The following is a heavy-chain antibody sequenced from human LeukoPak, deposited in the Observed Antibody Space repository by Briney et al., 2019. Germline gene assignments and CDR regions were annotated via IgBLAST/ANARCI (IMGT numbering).Heavy chain of an antibody. CDR3: TRDHCRGDNCPSFDY. CDR1: GYTFTRFG. Sequence: AAAVKVSCKPSGYTFTRFGISWVRQAPGQGLAWMGWIGAYNGDTNYAQKFQGRVTMTTDPSTSTAYMDLRSLRSDDTAVYYCTRDHCRGDNCPSFDYWGQGTLVTVSS. D-gene: IGHD2-15*01. J-gene: IGHJ4*02. V-gene: IGHV1-18*04. CDR2: IGAYNGDT.